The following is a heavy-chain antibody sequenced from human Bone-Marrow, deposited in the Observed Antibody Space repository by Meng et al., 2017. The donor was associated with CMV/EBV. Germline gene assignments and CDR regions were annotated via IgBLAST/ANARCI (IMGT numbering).Heavy chain of an antibody. Sequence: GESLKTSWAAAGITFSSYAMHLVRQASGKGLEWVAVISYDGSNKYYADFVKGRFTISRDNSKNTLYLQMNSLGAEDTAVYYCARDLRPAALYTNYYYYYGMDVWGQGTTVTVSS. D-gene: IGHD2-2*01. CDR1: GITFSSYA. V-gene: IGHV3-30-3*01. J-gene: IGHJ6*02. CDR2: ISYDGSNK. CDR3: ARDLRPAALYTNYYYYYGMDV.